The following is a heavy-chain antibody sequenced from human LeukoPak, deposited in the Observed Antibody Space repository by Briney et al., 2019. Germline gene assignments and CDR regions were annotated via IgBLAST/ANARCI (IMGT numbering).Heavy chain of an antibody. D-gene: IGHD2-2*03. CDR3: ARVGLDIVVVPAALYFDY. V-gene: IGHV3-30*03. J-gene: IGHJ4*02. CDR2: ISYDGSNK. CDR1: GFTFSSYG. Sequence: GGSLRLSCAASGFTFSSYGMHWVRQAPGKGLEWVAVISYDGSNKYYADSVKGRFTISRDNSKNSLYLQMNSLRAEDTAVYYCARVGLDIVVVPAALYFDYWGQGTLVTVSS.